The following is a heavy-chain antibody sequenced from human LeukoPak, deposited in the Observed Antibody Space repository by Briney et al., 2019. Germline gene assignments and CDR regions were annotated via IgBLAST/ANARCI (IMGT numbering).Heavy chain of an antibody. Sequence: PSETLSLTCTVSGGSISSYYWSWIRQPPGKGLEWIGYIYYSGSTNYNPSLKSRVTMSVDTSKNQFSLKLSSVTAADTAVYYCASMTTVPRWGQGTLVTVSS. D-gene: IGHD4-4*01. V-gene: IGHV4-59*01. J-gene: IGHJ4*02. CDR2: IYYSGST. CDR3: ASMTTVPR. CDR1: GGSISSYY.